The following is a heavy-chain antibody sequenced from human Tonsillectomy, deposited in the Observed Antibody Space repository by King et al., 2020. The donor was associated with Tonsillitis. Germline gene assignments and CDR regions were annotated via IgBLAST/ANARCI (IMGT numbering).Heavy chain of an antibody. V-gene: IGHV6-1*01. Sequence: HVQLQQSGPGLVKPSQTLSLTCAISGDSVSSTSVAWNWIRQSPSSGLEWLGRTYYYRSKWYNDYEVSVKSRITINLDTSKNQFSLHLNSVSPEDTAVYFCARGRASAFDYWGQGTLVTVSS. CDR1: GDSVSSTSVA. CDR2: TYYYRSKWYN. CDR3: ARGRASAFDY. J-gene: IGHJ4*02.